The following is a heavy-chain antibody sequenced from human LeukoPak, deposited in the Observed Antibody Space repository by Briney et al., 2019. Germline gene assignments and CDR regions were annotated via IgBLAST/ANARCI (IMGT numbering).Heavy chain of an antibody. V-gene: IGHV3-23*01. Sequence: GGSLRLSCAASGFTFSSYAMSWVRQAPGKGLEWVSAISGSGGSTYYADSVKGRFTISRDNAKNSLYLQMNSLRAEDTAVYYCARDSEGFDYWGQGTLVTVSS. CDR3: ARDSEGFDY. J-gene: IGHJ4*02. D-gene: IGHD3-10*01. CDR1: GFTFSSYA. CDR2: ISGSGGST.